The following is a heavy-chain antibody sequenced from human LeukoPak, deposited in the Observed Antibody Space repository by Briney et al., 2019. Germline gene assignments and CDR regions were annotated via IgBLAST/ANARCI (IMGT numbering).Heavy chain of an antibody. Sequence: ASVKVSCKASGYIFTAYYIHWLRQAPGQGLEWMGWINPNSGGTSFALNFQGRFTLTRDTSISTVYMELSRLRSDDTAVYYCARDLSGGALGAFDIWGQGTMVSVSS. CDR2: INPNSGGT. CDR3: ARDLSGGALGAFDI. D-gene: IGHD2-15*01. V-gene: IGHV1-2*02. CDR1: GYIFTAYY. J-gene: IGHJ3*02.